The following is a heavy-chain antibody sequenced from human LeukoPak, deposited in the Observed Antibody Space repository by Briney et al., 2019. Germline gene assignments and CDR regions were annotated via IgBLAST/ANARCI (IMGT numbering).Heavy chain of an antibody. CDR1: GYSISSGYY. V-gene: IGHV4-38-2*01. D-gene: IGHD6-13*01. Sequence: SETLSLTCAVSGYSISSGYYWGWIRQPPGKGLAWIGSIFHSGITYYNPSLKSRLTISVDTSKNQFSLKLSSVTAADTSVYYCARRVYTSSWYFDYWGQGTLVTVSS. J-gene: IGHJ4*02. CDR2: IFHSGIT. CDR3: ARRVYTSSWYFDY.